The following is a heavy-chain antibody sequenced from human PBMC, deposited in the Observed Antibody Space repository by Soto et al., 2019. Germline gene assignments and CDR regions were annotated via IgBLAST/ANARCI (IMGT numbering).Heavy chain of an antibody. CDR2: ISWNGDAT. J-gene: IGHJ4*02. V-gene: IGHV3-9*01. CDR3: ANLPLYGSGFDC. Sequence: EVQLVESGGGLVQPGGSLRLSCAASGFTFDDYAIHWVRQIPGKGLEWVSGISWNGDATGSADSVKGRFTISRDNAKNSLYLQMDSLKSEDTAMYYCANLPLYGSGFDCWGQGTLVTVSS. D-gene: IGHD3-10*01. CDR1: GFTFDDYA.